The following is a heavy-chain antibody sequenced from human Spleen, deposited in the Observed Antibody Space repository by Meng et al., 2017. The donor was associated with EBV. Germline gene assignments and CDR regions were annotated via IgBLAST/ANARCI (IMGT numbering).Heavy chain of an antibody. CDR2: IYWDDDK. V-gene: IGHV2-5*02. J-gene: IGHJ4*02. CDR3: AHRLEDTMLRGVLFDY. D-gene: IGHD3-10*01. CDR1: GSSLSTSGVN. Sequence: ESADTLVTHTQTLTRTRNISGSSLSTSGVNVGWIRQPQGKALELRALIYWDDDKRYSPSLKSRLTITKDTSKNQVVLTMTNMDPVDTATYYCAHRLEDTMLRGVLFDYWGQGTLVTVSS.